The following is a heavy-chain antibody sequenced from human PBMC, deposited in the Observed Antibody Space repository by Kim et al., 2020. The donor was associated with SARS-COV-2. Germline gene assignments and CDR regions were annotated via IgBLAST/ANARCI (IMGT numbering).Heavy chain of an antibody. CDR1: GFTVSSNY. V-gene: IGHV3-66*02. CDR2: IYSGGST. CDR3: ARGDIVVVPAKVATRPYYGMDV. J-gene: IGHJ6*02. Sequence: GGSLRLSCAASGFTVSSNYMSWVRQAPGKGLEWVSVIYSGGSTYYADSVKGRFTISRDNSKNTLYLQMNSLRAEDTAVYYCARGDIVVVPAKVATRPYYGMDVWGQGTTVTVSS. D-gene: IGHD2-2*01.